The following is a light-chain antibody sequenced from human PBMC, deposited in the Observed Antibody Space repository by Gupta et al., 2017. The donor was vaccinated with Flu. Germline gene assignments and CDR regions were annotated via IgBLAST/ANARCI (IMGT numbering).Light chain of an antibody. J-gene: IGKJ4*01. CDR2: WAS. V-gene: IGKV4-1*01. Sequence: DIVMTQSPDSLAVSLGERATINCKSSQSVLYSSNNKNYLAWYQQKPGQPPKLLIYWASTRESGVPDRFSGSGSGTDFTLTISILQAEDVAVYYCQQDDSTPLTFDGGTKVEIK. CDR3: QQDDSTPLT. CDR1: QSVLYSSNNKNY.